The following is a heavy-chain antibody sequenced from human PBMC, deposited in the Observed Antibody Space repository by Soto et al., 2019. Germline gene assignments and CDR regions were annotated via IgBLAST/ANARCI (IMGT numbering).Heavy chain of an antibody. CDR1: GGTFTNYA. D-gene: IGHD1-1*01. V-gene: IGHV1-69*13. Sequence: VQLVQSGAEVKKPGSSVKVSCKASGGTFTNYAFSWVRQAPGQGLEWLGGIIPIFGTADYAQKFQGRVTITADEPTSTVHMELSSLRSDDTAVHYCGSWLKEGGIGGNYYYGMDVWGQGTTVTVSS. J-gene: IGHJ6*02. CDR3: GSWLKEGGIGGNYYYGMDV. CDR2: IIPIFGTA.